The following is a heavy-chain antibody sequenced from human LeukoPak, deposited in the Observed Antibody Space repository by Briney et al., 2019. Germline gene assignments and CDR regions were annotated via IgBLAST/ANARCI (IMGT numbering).Heavy chain of an antibody. J-gene: IGHJ5*02. CDR1: DGFMSGHY. V-gene: IGHV4-59*11. CDR3: ARAVSGSDYWFDP. Sequence: SETLSLTCNVSDGFMSGHYWTWIRQPPGKGLEWIGCIFSSGSTNYNPSLKSRVTISVDTSKNQFSLSLRSVTAADTAVYYCARAVSGSDYWFDPWGQGTLVTVSS. D-gene: IGHD5-12*01. CDR2: IFSSGST.